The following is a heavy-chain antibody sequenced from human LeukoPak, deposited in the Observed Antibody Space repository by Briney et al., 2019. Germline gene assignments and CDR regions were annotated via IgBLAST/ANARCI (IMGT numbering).Heavy chain of an antibody. CDR3: ARDLGWNDDYYYYGMDV. V-gene: IGHV3-7*03. J-gene: IGHJ6*04. CDR1: GFTVSSYW. CDR2: IKQDGSEK. D-gene: IGHD1-1*01. Sequence: GGSLRLSCAASGFTVSSYWMSWVRQAPGKGMEWVGNIKQDGSEKYYVDSVKGRFTISRDDAKNSLYLQINSLRAEHTAVYYCARDLGWNDDYYYYGMDVWGKGTTVTVSS.